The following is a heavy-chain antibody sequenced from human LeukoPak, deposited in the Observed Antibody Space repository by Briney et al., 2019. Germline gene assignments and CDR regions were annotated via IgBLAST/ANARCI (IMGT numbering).Heavy chain of an antibody. CDR3: ASWGEGALDN. CDR1: GFTFSTYA. V-gene: IGHV3-23*01. D-gene: IGHD1-26*01. CDR2: ISVSGGST. J-gene: IGHJ4*02. Sequence: GGTLRLSCAASGFTFSTYAMNWVRQAPGKGLEWVSVISVSGGSTYYADSVKGRFTISRDNAKKSLYLQMNSLRVEDTGVYYCASWGEGALDNWGQGTLVTVSS.